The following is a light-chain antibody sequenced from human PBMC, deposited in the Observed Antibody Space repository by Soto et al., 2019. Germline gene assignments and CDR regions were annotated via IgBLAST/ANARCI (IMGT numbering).Light chain of an antibody. Sequence: EIVLTQSPGTLSLSPGERATLSCRASQSVSSSYLAWYQQKPGQAPWPLIYDASIRATGIPDRFSGSGSGTDFTLTISRLEPEDFAVYYCQQYGSSPYTFGQGTKLEIK. J-gene: IGKJ2*01. CDR1: QSVSSSY. CDR3: QQYGSSPYT. V-gene: IGKV3-20*01. CDR2: DAS.